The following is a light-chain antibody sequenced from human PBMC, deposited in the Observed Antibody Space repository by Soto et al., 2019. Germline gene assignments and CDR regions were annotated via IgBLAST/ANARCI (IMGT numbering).Light chain of an antibody. J-gene: IGKJ2*01. Sequence: DIAMTQSPDSLAVSLGERATINCKSSQSVLYSSNNKNCLAWYQQKPGQPPKLLISWASTRESGVPDRFSGSGSGTDFTLTISSLQAEDVAVFYCQQYYTTPYTFGQGTKLEIK. CDR2: WAS. CDR1: QSVLYSSNNKNC. CDR3: QQYYTTPYT. V-gene: IGKV4-1*01.